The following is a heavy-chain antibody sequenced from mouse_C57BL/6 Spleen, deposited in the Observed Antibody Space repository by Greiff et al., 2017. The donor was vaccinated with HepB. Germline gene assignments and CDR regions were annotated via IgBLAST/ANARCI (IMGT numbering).Heavy chain of an antibody. CDR3: ARRTDYSNYDAMEY. Sequence: EVQLQQSGPELVKPGASVKIPCKASGYTFTDYNMDWVKQSHGKSLEWIGDINPNNGGTIYNQKFKGKATLTVDKSSSTAYMELRSLTSEDTAVYYWARRTDYSNYDAMEYWGQGASVTVSS. CDR2: INPNNGGT. V-gene: IGHV1-18*01. CDR1: GYTFTDYN. D-gene: IGHD2-5*01. J-gene: IGHJ4*01.